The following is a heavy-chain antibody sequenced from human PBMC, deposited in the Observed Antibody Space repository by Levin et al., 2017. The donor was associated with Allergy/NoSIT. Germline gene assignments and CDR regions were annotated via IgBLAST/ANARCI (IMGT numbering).Heavy chain of an antibody. CDR1: GFTFSSYS. D-gene: IGHD1-14*01. CDR2: ISSSSSYI. Sequence: GGSLRLSCAASGFTFSSYSMNWVRQAPGKGLEWVSSISSSSSYIYYADSVKGRFTISRDNAKNSLYLQMNSLRAEDTAVYYCARDREPESYYYYMDVWGKGTTVTVSS. J-gene: IGHJ6*03. V-gene: IGHV3-21*01. CDR3: ARDREPESYYYYMDV.